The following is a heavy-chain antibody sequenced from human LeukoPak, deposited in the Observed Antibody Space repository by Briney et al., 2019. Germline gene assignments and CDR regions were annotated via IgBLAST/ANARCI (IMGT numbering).Heavy chain of an antibody. D-gene: IGHD5-12*01. CDR3: AKVFGAHDYEDF. CDR1: GFTFSSYG. Sequence: PGGSLRLSCAASGFTFSSYGMHWVRQAPGKGLEWVAVISYDGSNKYYADSVKGRFTISRDNSKNTLYLQMNSLRPEDTAFYFCAKVFGAHDYEDFWGQGTLVAVSS. J-gene: IGHJ4*02. CDR2: ISYDGSNK. V-gene: IGHV3-30*18.